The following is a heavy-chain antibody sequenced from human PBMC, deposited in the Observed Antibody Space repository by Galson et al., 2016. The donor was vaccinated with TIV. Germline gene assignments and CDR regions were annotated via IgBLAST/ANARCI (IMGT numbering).Heavy chain of an antibody. CDR1: GFTLSSYE. D-gene: IGHD1-1*01. CDR2: ISNRGSMK. Sequence: SLRLSCAGSGFTLSSYEMNWVRQAPGKGLEWVSYISNRGSMKFYADSVKGRFTISRDNAKNSLYLQINSLRAEDTAVYYCARERSGNDFENWFDPWGQGTLVTVSS. J-gene: IGHJ5*02. V-gene: IGHV3-48*03. CDR3: ARERSGNDFENWFDP.